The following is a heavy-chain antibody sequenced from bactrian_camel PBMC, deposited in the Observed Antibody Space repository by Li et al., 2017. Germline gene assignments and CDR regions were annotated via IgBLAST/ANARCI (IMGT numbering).Heavy chain of an antibody. D-gene: IGHD6*01. V-gene: IGHV3-2*01. CDR3: ATWTGNY. CDR2: INEDGSYT. CDR1: GFDFSTYA. J-gene: IGHJ4*01. Sequence: HVQLVESGGDLVQPGGSLTLSCAASGFDFSTYAMSWVRQAPRKGLEWVSSINEDGSYTVYRDSVKGRFTASRDNARNTVYLQMNSLKSEDAAMYYCATWTGNYWGQGTQVTVS.